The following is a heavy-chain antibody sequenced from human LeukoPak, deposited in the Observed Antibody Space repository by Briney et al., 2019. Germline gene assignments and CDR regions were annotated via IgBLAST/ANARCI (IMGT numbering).Heavy chain of an antibody. CDR2: MFYTGST. CDR3: ARVSVVYGMDV. Sequence: SETLSLTCSVSGGSISSDYWAWIRQPPGKGLDWIGYMFYTGSTNYNPPLKSRVTISLATSKKQFSLKLSSVTAADTAVYYCARVSVVYGMDVWGRGTTVTVSS. J-gene: IGHJ6*02. V-gene: IGHV4-59*01. CDR1: GGSISSDY.